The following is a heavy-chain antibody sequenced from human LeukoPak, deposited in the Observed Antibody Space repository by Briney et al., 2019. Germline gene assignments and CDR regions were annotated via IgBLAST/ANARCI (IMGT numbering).Heavy chain of an antibody. D-gene: IGHD6-13*01. Sequence: GGSLRLSCAASGFTFSSYSMNWVRQAPGKGLEWVSSISSSSSYIHYADSVKGRFTISRDNAKNSLYLQMNSLRAEDTAVYYCARVVAAAGTDHWGQGTLVTVSS. V-gene: IGHV3-21*01. J-gene: IGHJ4*02. CDR2: ISSSSSYI. CDR3: ARVVAAAGTDH. CDR1: GFTFSSYS.